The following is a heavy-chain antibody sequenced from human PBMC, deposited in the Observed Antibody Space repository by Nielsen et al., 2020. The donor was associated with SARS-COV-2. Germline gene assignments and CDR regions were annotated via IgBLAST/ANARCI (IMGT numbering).Heavy chain of an antibody. D-gene: IGHD3-16*01. CDR2: FDPEDGET. CDR1: GYTLTELS. CDR3: ARDLPWGSWIAPYYYYGMDV. J-gene: IGHJ6*02. V-gene: IGHV1-24*01. Sequence: ASVKVSCKVSGYTLTELSMHWVRQAPGKGLEWMGGFDPEDGETIYAQKLQGRVTMTTDTSTSTAYTELRSLRSDDTAVYYCARDLPWGSWIAPYYYYGMDVWGQGTTVTVSS.